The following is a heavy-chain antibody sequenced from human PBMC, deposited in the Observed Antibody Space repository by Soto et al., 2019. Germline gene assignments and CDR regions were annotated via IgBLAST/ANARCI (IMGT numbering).Heavy chain of an antibody. V-gene: IGHV3-30*18. D-gene: IGHD3-10*01. Sequence: QVQLVESGGGVVQPGGSLRLSCAASGVSFSSYAMHWVRQPPGKGLEWLAVISFDGSNKYYGDSVKGRFTISRDNSKNTLYLQMNSLRAEDTAVYYCTKATISMFRGIFVLEDWGQGTLVTVSS. J-gene: IGHJ4*02. CDR1: GVSFSSYA. CDR3: TKATISMFRGIFVLED. CDR2: ISFDGSNK.